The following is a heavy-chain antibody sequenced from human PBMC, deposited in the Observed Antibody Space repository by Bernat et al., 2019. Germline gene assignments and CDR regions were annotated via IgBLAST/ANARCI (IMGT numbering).Heavy chain of an antibody. CDR1: GGSISSGDYY. CDR2: IYYSGST. V-gene: IGHV4-30-4*01. J-gene: IGHJ4*02. CDR3: ARAVYDFWSGYYSYYFDY. Sequence: QVQLQESGPGLVKPSQTLSLTCTVSGGSISSGDYYWSWIRQPPGKGLEWIGYIYYSGSTYYNPSLKSRVTISVDTSKNQFSLKLSSVTAADTAVYYCARAVYDFWSGYYSYYFDYWGQGTLVIASS. D-gene: IGHD3-3*01.